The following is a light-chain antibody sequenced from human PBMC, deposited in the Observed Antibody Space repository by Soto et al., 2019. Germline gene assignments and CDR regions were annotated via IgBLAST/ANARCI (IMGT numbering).Light chain of an antibody. CDR3: QQYGSSPYN. CDR1: QSVPNNY. CDR2: GAS. Sequence: IALTQSPGTLSLSPGDRATLSCRARQSVPNNYIAWYQQKPRQAPRLLIYGASRRATGIPDSFSGSGSGTDFPLTINRLSPKGYAMYYCQQYGSSPYNFGQGRKLEIK. V-gene: IGKV3-20*01. J-gene: IGKJ2*01.